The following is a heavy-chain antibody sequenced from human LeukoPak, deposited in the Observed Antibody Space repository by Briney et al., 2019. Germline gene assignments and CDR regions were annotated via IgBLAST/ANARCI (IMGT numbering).Heavy chain of an antibody. V-gene: IGHV1-2*02. CDR1: GYTFTGYY. D-gene: IGHD5-18*01. Sequence: GASVKVSCKASGYTFTGYYMHWVRQAPGQGLEWMGWINPNSGGTNYAQKFQGRVTMTRDTSISTAYMELSRLRSDDTAVYYCARSRGYSYGLPPAYWGQGTLVTVSS. CDR3: ARSRGYSYGLPPAY. J-gene: IGHJ4*02. CDR2: INPNSGGT.